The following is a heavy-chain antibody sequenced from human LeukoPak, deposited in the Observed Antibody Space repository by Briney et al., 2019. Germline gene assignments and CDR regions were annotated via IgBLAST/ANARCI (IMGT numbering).Heavy chain of an antibody. CDR2: IWYDGSNK. CDR3: ARPPMVRGVIITGDDVFDI. Sequence: GRSLRLSCAASGFTFSGYGMHWVRQAPGKGLEWVAVIWYDGSNKYYADSVKGRFTISRDNSKNTLYLQMNSLKAEDTAVYYCARPPMVRGVIITGDDVFDIWGQGTTVTVSS. CDR1: GFTFSGYG. V-gene: IGHV3-33*01. J-gene: IGHJ3*02. D-gene: IGHD3-10*01.